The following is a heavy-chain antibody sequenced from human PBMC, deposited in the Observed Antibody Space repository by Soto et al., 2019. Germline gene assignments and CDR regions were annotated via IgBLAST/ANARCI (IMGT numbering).Heavy chain of an antibody. CDR3: ARDQSYYDFWSAENYYYGMDV. V-gene: IGHV1-3*01. J-gene: IGHJ6*02. Sequence: ASVKVSCKASGYTFTSYAMHWVRQAPGQRLEWMGWINAGNGNTKYSQKIQGRVTITRDTSASTAYMELSSLRSEDTAVYYCARDQSYYDFWSAENYYYGMDVWGQGTTVTVSS. D-gene: IGHD3-3*01. CDR1: GYTFTSYA. CDR2: INAGNGNT.